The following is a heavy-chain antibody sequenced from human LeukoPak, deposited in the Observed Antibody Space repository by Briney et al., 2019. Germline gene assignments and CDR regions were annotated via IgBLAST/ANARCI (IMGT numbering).Heavy chain of an antibody. CDR3: ARGESKRYSGYDYYVMDV. CDR1: GGSISSYY. D-gene: IGHD5-12*01. J-gene: IGHJ6*02. Sequence: SETLSLTCTVSGGSISSYYWSWIRQPPGKGLEWIGYINYSGSTNYNPSLKRRVTISVDTSKNPFSLKLSSVTAADTAVYYCARGESKRYSGYDYYVMDVWGQGTTVTVSS. V-gene: IGHV4-59*01. CDR2: INYSGST.